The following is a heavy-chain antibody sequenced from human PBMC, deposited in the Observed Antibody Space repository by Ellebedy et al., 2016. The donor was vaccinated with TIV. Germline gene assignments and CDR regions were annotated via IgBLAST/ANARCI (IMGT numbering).Heavy chain of an antibody. D-gene: IGHD1-26*01. CDR3: AMRYSGSSYHYFDY. J-gene: IGHJ4*02. CDR2: IYYSGST. CDR1: GGSISSTYFY. V-gene: IGHV4-39*01. Sequence: MPSETLSLTCTVSGGSISSTYFYWGWIRQPPGKGLEWIGSIYYSGSTYYNPSLKSRLTISVDTYKNQFPLQLRSVTGADTAVYYCAMRYSGSSYHYFDYWGQGTLVIVSS.